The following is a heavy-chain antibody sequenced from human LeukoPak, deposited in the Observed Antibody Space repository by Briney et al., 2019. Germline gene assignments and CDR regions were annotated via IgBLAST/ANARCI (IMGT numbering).Heavy chain of an antibody. CDR2: IYYSGST. D-gene: IGHD2-2*02. V-gene: IGHV4-59*01. CDR3: ARVGGGPAAIQPRGMDV. Sequence: MPSETLSLTCTVSGGSISSYYWSWIRQPPGKGLEWIGYIYYSGSTNYNPSLKSRVTISVDTSKNQFSPKLSSVTAADTAVYYCARVGGGPAAIQPRGMDVWGKGTTVTVSS. CDR1: GGSISSYY. J-gene: IGHJ6*04.